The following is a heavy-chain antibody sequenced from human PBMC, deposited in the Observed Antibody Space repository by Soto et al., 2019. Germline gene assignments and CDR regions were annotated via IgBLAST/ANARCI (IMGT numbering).Heavy chain of an antibody. Sequence: ASVKVSCKASGDTFSNEDINWVRQAPGQGLEWMGWMTPNSGDTDHAQKFQGRLTLTRDTSISTAYMELSSLRSEDKAVYYCARGGKYGAPHYSDCSRHGALFPVSS. J-gene: IGHJ4*01. D-gene: IGHD2-8*01. CDR1: GDTFSNED. V-gene: IGHV1-8*01. CDR2: MTPNSGDT. CDR3: ARGGKYGAPHYSDC.